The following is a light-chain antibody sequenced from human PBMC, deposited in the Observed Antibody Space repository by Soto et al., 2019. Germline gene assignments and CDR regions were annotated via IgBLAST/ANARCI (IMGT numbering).Light chain of an antibody. CDR2: EVN. J-gene: IGLJ2*01. CDR1: SSDVGGYVY. V-gene: IGLV2-8*01. Sequence: QSALTQPPSASGSPGQSVTISCTGTSSDVGGYVYVSWYQQYPGKAPKLIIYEVNKRTSGVPDRFSGSKSGNTASLTVSGLQGEDEADYDGISSAGTNIEVVFGGGTKLTVL. CDR3: ISSAGTNIEVV.